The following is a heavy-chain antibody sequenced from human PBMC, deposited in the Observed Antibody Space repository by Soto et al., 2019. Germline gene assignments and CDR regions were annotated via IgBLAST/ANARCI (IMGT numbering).Heavy chain of an antibody. Sequence: PSETLSLTCSVSGGPITSSFWSWIRQPVGKGLEWIGRIYTRGSPNYNPSLKSRVTMPVDTSTNQFSLKLRSVTPADTAVYYCANSPIMGVEVAGHFDNWGQGILVTVSS. J-gene: IGHJ4*02. CDR1: GGPITSSF. CDR3: ANSPIMGVEVAGHFDN. D-gene: IGHD3-16*01. V-gene: IGHV4-4*07. CDR2: IYTRGSP.